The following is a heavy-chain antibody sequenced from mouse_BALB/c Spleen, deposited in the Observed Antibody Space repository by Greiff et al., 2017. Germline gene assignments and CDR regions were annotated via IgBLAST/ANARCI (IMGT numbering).Heavy chain of an antibody. CDR2: ISSGGSYT. CDR1: GFTFSSYT. CDR3: ARDYYRYYWFAY. D-gene: IGHD2-14*01. Sequence: EVKLMESGGGLVKPGGSLKLSCAASGFTFSSYTMSWVRQTPEKRLEWVATISSGGSYTYYPDSVKGRFTISRDNAKNTLYLQMSSLKSEDTAMYYCARDYYRYYWFAYWGQGTLVTVSA. V-gene: IGHV5-6-4*01. J-gene: IGHJ3*01.